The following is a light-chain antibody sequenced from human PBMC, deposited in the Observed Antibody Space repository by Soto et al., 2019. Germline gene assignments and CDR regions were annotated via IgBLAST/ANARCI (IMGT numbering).Light chain of an antibody. J-gene: IGKJ5*01. CDR1: HNIDSW. CDR3: QQYNKWPIT. V-gene: IGKV1-5*01. CDR2: DAS. Sequence: DIQMTQSPSTLSASVGDRVTITCRASHNIDSWLAWFQQKPGKPPKLLIYDASSLDSGVPSRFSGSGSATEFTITISSLQYEDSAFYYCQQYNKWPITFGQGTRLEIK.